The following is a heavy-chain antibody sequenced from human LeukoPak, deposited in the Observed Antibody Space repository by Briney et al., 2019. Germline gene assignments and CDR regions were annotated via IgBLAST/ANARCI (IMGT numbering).Heavy chain of an antibody. CDR2: ISSSGSAI. Sequence: GGSLRLSCAASGFTFSSYEMNWVRRAPGRGMEWVSYISSSGSAIYYADSVKGRFTVSRDNAKNSLYLQMNSLRAEDTALHYCARKEYWGQGTLVTVSS. J-gene: IGHJ4*02. V-gene: IGHV3-48*03. CDR3: ARKEY. CDR1: GFTFSSYE.